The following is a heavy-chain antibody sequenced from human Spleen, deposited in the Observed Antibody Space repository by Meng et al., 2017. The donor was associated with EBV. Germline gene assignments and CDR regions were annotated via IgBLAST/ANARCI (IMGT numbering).Heavy chain of an antibody. D-gene: IGHD4-17*01. CDR2: IYDSGSA. J-gene: IGHJ4*02. Sequence: QVQLQESGPGLVKASETLSLMCTVSGGSGSSGIYYWSWIRQPPGKGLEWIGYIYDSGSANYNPSLKSRVTISIDMSKNQFSLKLSSVTAADTAVYYCATVDYGDYEFDYWGQGTLVTVSS. V-gene: IGHV4-61*01. CDR3: ATVDYGDYEFDY. CDR1: GGSGSSGIYY.